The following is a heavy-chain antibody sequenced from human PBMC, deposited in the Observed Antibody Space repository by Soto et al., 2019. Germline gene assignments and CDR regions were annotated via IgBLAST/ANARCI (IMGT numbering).Heavy chain of an antibody. CDR2: INPNFGTT. D-gene: IGHD3-22*01. Sequence: ASVKVSCKASGYTFTGYYMHWVRQAPGQGLEWMGRINPNFGTTNYAQNLQGRVTISADKSTLTSYMELHSLTSDDTALYYCARDRTDSGYYTNWLDPWGQGTQVTVSS. CDR1: GYTFTGYY. V-gene: IGHV1-2*02. CDR3: ARDRTDSGYYTNWLDP. J-gene: IGHJ5*02.